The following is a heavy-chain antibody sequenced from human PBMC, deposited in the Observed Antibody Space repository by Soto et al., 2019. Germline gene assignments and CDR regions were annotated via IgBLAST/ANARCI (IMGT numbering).Heavy chain of an antibody. D-gene: IGHD6-13*01. CDR1: GGTISSSSYY. CDR2: IYDSGST. J-gene: IGHJ5*02. CDR3: ARKTSIAAAGERFDP. V-gene: IGHV4-39*01. Sequence: SETLSLTCTVSGGTISSSSYYWGWIRQPPGKGLEWIGSIYDSGSTYYNPSLKSRVTISVDTSKNQFSLKLSSVTAADTAVYYCARKTSIAAAGERFDPWGQGTLVTVSS.